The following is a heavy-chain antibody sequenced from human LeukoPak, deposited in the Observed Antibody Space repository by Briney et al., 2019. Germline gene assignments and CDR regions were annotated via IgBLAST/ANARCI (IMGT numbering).Heavy chain of an antibody. Sequence: SETLSLTCVVYGGSFSDYYWSWIRQPPDKGLEWIGEINHSGSPNYNPSLKSRVTVSVDTSKNQFSLKMTSVTAADTAVYYCARRTSVTLFDPWGQGTLVTVSS. CDR1: GGSFSDYY. D-gene: IGHD2-21*02. CDR2: INHSGSP. CDR3: ARRTSVTLFDP. J-gene: IGHJ5*02. V-gene: IGHV4-34*01.